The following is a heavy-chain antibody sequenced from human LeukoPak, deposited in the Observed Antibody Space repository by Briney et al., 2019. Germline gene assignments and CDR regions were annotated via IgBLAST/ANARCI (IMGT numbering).Heavy chain of an antibody. V-gene: IGHV1-2*02. D-gene: IGHD1-26*01. Sequence: ASVEVSCKASGYTFIGYYMHWVRQAPGQGLEWMGWINLNSGGTDYVYKFQGRVTMTRDTSITTAYMELTSLRSDDPAVYFCARGRAYSESYLDSWGQGTLVTVSS. CDR3: ARGRAYSESYLDS. CDR2: INLNSGGT. CDR1: GYTFIGYY. J-gene: IGHJ4*02.